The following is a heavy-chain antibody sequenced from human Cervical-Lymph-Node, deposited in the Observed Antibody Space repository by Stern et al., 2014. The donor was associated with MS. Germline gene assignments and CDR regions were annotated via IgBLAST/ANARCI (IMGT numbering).Heavy chain of an antibody. CDR1: GFTFGSYS. J-gene: IGHJ4*02. CDR3: SGSNWYFFDY. D-gene: IGHD6-13*01. Sequence: EVQLVESGGGLVQPGGSLRLSCAASGFTFGSYSMHWVRQVPGKGLVWVSRINTDGSSPRYADSVKGRFTSSRDNAKNMLYLEMNSLRAEDTAVYYCSGSNWYFFDYWGQGTLVTVSS. V-gene: IGHV3-74*01. CDR2: INTDGSSP.